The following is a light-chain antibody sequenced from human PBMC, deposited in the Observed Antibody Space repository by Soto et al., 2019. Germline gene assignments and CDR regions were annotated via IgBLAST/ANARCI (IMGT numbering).Light chain of an antibody. J-gene: IGKJ5*01. V-gene: IGKV1-33*01. CDR2: DAS. Sequence: DIQMTQSPSPLSASVGDRVTITCQASHDISNYLNWYQQKPGKAPKLLIYDASNLETGVPSRFSGSGSGTDYSFTISSLQAEDIATYYCQQYENLPITFGQGTRLEIK. CDR3: QQYENLPIT. CDR1: HDISNY.